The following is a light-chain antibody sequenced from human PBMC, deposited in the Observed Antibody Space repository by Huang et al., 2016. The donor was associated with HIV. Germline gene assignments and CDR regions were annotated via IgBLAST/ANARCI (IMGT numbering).Light chain of an antibody. Sequence: DIQMTQSPSTLSASVGDRVTITCRASQSISSLLAWYQQKPGKAPNLLIYKSSNLKTEAPSRFSGRGSGTEFTLTISSLQPDDFATYFCQQYSTYSWTFGQGTKVEL. CDR1: QSISSL. V-gene: IGKV1-5*03. CDR3: QQYSTYSWT. CDR2: KSS. J-gene: IGKJ1*01.